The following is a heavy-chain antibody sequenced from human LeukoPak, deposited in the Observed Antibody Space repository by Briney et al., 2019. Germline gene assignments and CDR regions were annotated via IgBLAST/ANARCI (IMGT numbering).Heavy chain of an antibody. CDR1: GGSISSYY. J-gene: IGHJ4*02. CDR2: IYYRGST. V-gene: IGHV4-59*01. Sequence: SETLSLTCTVSGGSISSYYCSWIRQPPGKGLEWIGYIYYRGSTNYNPSLKSRVTISVDTSKNQFSLKLSSVTAADTAVYYCARAYSSSWYVTDYWGQGTLVTVSS. D-gene: IGHD6-13*01. CDR3: ARAYSSSWYVTDY.